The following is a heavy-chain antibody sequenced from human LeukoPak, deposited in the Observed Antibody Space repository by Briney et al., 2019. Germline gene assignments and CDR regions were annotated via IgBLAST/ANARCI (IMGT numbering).Heavy chain of an antibody. Sequence: GGSLKLSRAASGFTFSNYAMSWVRQAPGKGLEWVSSIHYSGGSTYYADSVKGRFTISRDNSKNTLYLQMNSLRAEDTAVYYCAKAIREVDMSHDYWGQGALVTVSS. CDR3: AKAIREVDMSHDY. J-gene: IGHJ4*02. D-gene: IGHD5-24*01. V-gene: IGHV3-23*01. CDR2: IHYSGGST. CDR1: GFTFSNYA.